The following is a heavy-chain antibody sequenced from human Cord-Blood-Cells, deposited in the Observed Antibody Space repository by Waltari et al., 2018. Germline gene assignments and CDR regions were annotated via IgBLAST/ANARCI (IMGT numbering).Heavy chain of an antibody. CDR3: TRGNDYGDY. Sequence: EVQLVESGGGLVQPGGSLKLSCAASGFTFSGSDMHWVRQASGKGLEWVGRIRSKANSYATAYAASVKGRFTISRDDSKNTAYLQMNSLKTEDTAVYYCTRGNDYGDYWGQGTLVTVSS. J-gene: IGHJ4*02. CDR2: IRSKANSYAT. V-gene: IGHV3-73*01. D-gene: IGHD2-8*01. CDR1: GFTFSGSD.